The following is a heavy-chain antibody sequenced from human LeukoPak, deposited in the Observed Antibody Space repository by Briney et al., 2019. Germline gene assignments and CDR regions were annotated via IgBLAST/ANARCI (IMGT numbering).Heavy chain of an antibody. D-gene: IGHD3-22*01. Sequence: GGSLRLSCAASGFTFSSYSMNWVRQAPGKGLEWVSSISSSSSYIYYADSVKGRFTISRDNAKNSLYLQMNSLRAEDTAVYYCARDYDDSSGYYYDHAFDIWGQGTMVTVSS. V-gene: IGHV3-21*01. J-gene: IGHJ3*02. CDR3: ARDYDDSSGYYYDHAFDI. CDR2: ISSSSSYI. CDR1: GFTFSSYS.